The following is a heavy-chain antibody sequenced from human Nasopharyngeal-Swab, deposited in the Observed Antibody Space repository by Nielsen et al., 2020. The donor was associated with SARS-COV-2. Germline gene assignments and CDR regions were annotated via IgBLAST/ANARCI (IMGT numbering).Heavy chain of an antibody. CDR3: ARDREYFQH. J-gene: IGHJ1*01. CDR2: IYYSGST. Sequence: WSRQPPGKGLEWIGYIYYSGSTYYNPSLKSRVTISVDTSKNQFSLKLSSVTAADTAVYYCARDREYFQHWGQGTPVTVSS. V-gene: IGHV4-31*02.